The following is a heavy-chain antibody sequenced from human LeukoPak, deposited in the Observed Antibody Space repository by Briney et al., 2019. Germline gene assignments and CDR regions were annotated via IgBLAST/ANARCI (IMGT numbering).Heavy chain of an antibody. CDR3: ARHYSSGSFDY. Sequence: GGSLRLSCAASAFTFSSYSMNWVRQAPGKGLEWVSFISTGSSTIYYADSVKGRFTISRDNAKNSLYLQMNSLRAEDTAVYYCARHYSSGSFDYWGQGTQVTVSS. V-gene: IGHV3-48*01. J-gene: IGHJ4*02. D-gene: IGHD6-19*01. CDR1: AFTFSSYS. CDR2: ISTGSSTI.